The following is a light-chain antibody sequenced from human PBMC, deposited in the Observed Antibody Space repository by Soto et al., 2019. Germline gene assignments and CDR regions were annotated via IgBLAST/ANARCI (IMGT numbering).Light chain of an antibody. J-gene: IGKJ1*01. CDR3: LLDYSYFWA. CDR1: QSVNQK. Sequence: EIVLTQSPATLSVSPGERATLSCRASQSVNQKLGWYQQKPGQAPRLLIYVASYRATGIPARFSGSGSGTEYTLTISNLQAEDFATYYCLLDYSYFWAFGQGTKVEVK. CDR2: VAS. V-gene: IGKV3-15*01.